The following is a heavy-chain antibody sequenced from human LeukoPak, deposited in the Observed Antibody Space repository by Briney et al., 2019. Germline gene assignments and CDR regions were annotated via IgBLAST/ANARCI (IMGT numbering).Heavy chain of an antibody. Sequence: SETLSLTCTVCGYSISNGYYWDWIRQPPGRGLGWIGNIYRSGSTSYNPPLKSRVTISVDTSKNQFSLKVNSVTAADTAVYYCARRHSSGWFYYWGQGTLVTVSS. J-gene: IGHJ4*02. CDR3: ARRHSSGWFYY. V-gene: IGHV4-38-2*02. CDR1: GYSISNGYY. CDR2: IYRSGST. D-gene: IGHD6-19*01.